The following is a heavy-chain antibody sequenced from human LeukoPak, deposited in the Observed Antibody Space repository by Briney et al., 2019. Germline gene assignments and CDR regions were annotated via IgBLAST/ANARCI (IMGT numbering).Heavy chain of an antibody. D-gene: IGHD2-8*01. CDR1: GGTFSSYT. Sequence: SVKVSCKASGGTFSSYTISWVRQAPGQGLEWMGRIIPILGIANYAQKFQGRVTITADKSTSTAYRELSSLRSEDTAVYYCARGVKNGLKVAYYFDYWGQGTPVTVSS. CDR3: ARGVKNGLKVAYYFDY. V-gene: IGHV1-69*02. CDR2: IIPILGIA. J-gene: IGHJ4*02.